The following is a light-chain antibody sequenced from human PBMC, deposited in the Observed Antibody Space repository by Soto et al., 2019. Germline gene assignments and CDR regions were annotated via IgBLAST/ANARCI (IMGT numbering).Light chain of an antibody. J-gene: IGLJ1*01. CDR3: ASFRSGTIRV. CDR1: RSDIGDSNF. Sequence: QSALTQPASVSGSPGQSVTISCTGPRSDIGDSNFISWYQHSPGKAPRLLIYQVNNRPSGVSGRFSGSKAGNTASLTISGLLDDDEADYFCASFRSGTIRVFGSGTKVTVL. V-gene: IGLV2-14*01. CDR2: QVN.